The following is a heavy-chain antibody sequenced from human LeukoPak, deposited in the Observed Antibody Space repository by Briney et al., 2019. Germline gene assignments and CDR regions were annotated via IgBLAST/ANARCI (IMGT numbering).Heavy chain of an antibody. CDR2: IYYSGRT. V-gene: IGHV4-39*01. Sequence: SETLSLTCTVSGGSISSNSYYWGWIRQPPGKGLEWIGNIYYSGRTYYNPSLKSRVTISVDTPKNQFSLKLSSVTAADTAVYYCATRVQITFGGVIVRPFDYWGQGTLVTVSS. D-gene: IGHD3-16*02. CDR3: ATRVQITFGGVIVRPFDY. J-gene: IGHJ4*02. CDR1: GGSISSNSYY.